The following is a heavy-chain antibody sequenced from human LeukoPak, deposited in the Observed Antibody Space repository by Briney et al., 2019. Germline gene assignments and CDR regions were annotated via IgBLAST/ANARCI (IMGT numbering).Heavy chain of an antibody. CDR1: GGSISSGGYY. CDR3: ARARQSPVQITMVRGDVFDY. J-gene: IGHJ4*02. D-gene: IGHD3-10*01. CDR2: IYYSGST. Sequence: SETLSLTCTVSGGSISSGGYYWSWIRQHPGKGLEWIGYIYYSGSTYYNPSLKSRVTISVDTSKNQFSLKLSSVTAADTAVYYCARARQSPVQITMVRGDVFDYWAREPWSPSPQ. V-gene: IGHV4-31*03.